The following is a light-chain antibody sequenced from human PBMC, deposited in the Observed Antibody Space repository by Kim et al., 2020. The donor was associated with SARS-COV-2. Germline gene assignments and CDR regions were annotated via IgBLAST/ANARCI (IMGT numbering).Light chain of an antibody. J-gene: IGKJ2*01. CDR2: GAF. V-gene: IGKV1D-12*01. CDR1: QDVKNW. Sequence: SASVGDRVPITCRASQDVKNWLAWYQQKPGKAPQLLIYGAFNLQSGVPSRFSGSKTGTDFTLTINGLQPEDFAIYFCQQANNFPYTFGQGTKLEI. CDR3: QQANNFPYT.